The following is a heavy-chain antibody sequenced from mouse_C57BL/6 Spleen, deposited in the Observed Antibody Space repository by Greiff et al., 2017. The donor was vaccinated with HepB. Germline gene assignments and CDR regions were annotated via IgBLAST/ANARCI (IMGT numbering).Heavy chain of an antibody. Sequence: QVQLQQPGAELVRPGSSVKLSCKASGYTFTSYWMDWVKQRPGQGLEWIGNIYPSDSETHYNQKFKDKATLTVDKTSSTAYMQLSSLTYEDAEVYSCAVRKITTVVALDYWGQGTTLTVSS. CDR1: GYTFTSYW. CDR2: IYPSDSET. V-gene: IGHV1-61*01. CDR3: AVRKITTVVALDY. J-gene: IGHJ2*01. D-gene: IGHD1-1*01.